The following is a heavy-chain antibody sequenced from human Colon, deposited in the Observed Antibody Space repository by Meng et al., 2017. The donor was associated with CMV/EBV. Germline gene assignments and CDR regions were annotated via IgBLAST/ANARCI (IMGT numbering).Heavy chain of an antibody. D-gene: IGHD6-13*01. CDR1: GGCFSGYY. Sequence: CVVDGGCFSGYYWSWIRQPPGKGLEWIGEINHSGSTNYNRSLKSRVIITLDTSKNQFSLKLNSVTAADTDVYYCARGGGSSNWPLIYWGQGTLVTVSS. CDR3: ARGGGSSNWPLIY. J-gene: IGHJ4*02. CDR2: INHSGST. V-gene: IGHV4-34*01.